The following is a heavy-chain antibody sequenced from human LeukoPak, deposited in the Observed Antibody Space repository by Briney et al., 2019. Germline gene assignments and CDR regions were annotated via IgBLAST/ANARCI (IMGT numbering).Heavy chain of an antibody. CDR1: GFTFSSYS. D-gene: IGHD3-16*01. V-gene: IGHV3-21*01. Sequence: GGSLRLSCAASGFTFSSYSMNWVRQAPVKGLEWVSSISSSSSYIYYADSVKGRFTISRDNAKNSLYLQMNSLRAEDTAVYYCARGLSQGRNGMDVWGQGTTVTVSS. J-gene: IGHJ6*02. CDR3: ARGLSQGRNGMDV. CDR2: ISSSSSYI.